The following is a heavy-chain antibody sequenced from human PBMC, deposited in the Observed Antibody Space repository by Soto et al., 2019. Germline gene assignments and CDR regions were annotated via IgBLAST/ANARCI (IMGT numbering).Heavy chain of an antibody. V-gene: IGHV4-39*01. CDR2: IYYSGST. D-gene: IGHD1-26*01. J-gene: IGHJ6*02. Sequence: SETLSLTCTVSGGSISSSSYYWGWIRQPPGKGLEWIGSIYYSGSTYYKPSLKRRVTISVATSKKQFSLKLSSVTAADTAVYYCANSGSYSNYYYGMDVWGQGTTSTV. CDR3: ANSGSYSNYYYGMDV. CDR1: GGSISSSSYY.